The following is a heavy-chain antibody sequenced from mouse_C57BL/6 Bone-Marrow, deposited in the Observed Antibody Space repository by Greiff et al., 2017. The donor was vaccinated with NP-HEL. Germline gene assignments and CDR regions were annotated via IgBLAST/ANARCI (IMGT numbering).Heavy chain of an antibody. CDR2: IDPENGDT. CDR1: GFNIKDDY. Sequence: EVKLQQSGAELVRPGASVKLSCTASGFNIKDDYMHWVKQRPEQGLEWIGWIDPENGDTEYASKFQGKATITADTSSNTAYLQLSSLTSEDTAVYYCTIGLPLYAYWGQGTRVTVSA. J-gene: IGHJ3*01. V-gene: IGHV14-4*01. D-gene: IGHD2-10*01. CDR3: TIGLPLYAY.